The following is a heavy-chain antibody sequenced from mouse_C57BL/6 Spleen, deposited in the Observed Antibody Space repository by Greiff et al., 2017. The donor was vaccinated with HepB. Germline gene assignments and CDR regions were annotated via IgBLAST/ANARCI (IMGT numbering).Heavy chain of an antibody. CDR2: IDPENGDT. V-gene: IGHV14-4*01. CDR1: GFNIKDDY. D-gene: IGHD1-1*01. Sequence: VQLKQSGAELVRPGASVKLSCTASGFNIKDDYMHWVKQRPEQGLEWIGWIDPENGDTEYASKFQGKATITADTSSNTAYLQLSSLTSEDTAVYYCTRYYYGSSYGNYFDYWGQGTTLTVSS. CDR3: TRYYYGSSYGNYFDY. J-gene: IGHJ2*01.